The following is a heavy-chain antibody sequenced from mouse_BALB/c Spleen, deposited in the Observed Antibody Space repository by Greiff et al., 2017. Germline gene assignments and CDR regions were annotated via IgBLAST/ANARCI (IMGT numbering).Heavy chain of an antibody. D-gene: IGHD2-1*01. J-gene: IGHJ4*01. Sequence: EVKLVESGGGLVQPGGSRKLSCAASGFTFSSFGMHWVRQAPEKGLEWVAYISSGSSTIYYADTVKGRFTISRDNPKNTLFLQMTSLRSEDTAMYDCARSRNYDAMDYWGQGTSVTVSS. CDR2: ISSGSSTI. CDR1: GFTFSSFG. V-gene: IGHV5-17*02. CDR3: ARSRNYDAMDY.